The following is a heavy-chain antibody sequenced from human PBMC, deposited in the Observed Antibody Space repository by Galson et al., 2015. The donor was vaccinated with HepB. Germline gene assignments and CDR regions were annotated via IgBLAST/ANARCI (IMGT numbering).Heavy chain of an antibody. J-gene: IGHJ4*02. CDR3: ARAGFCSGDCYKGFDC. CDR2: IKTDGTST. CDR1: GFTFSNYW. D-gene: IGHD2-21*02. V-gene: IGHV3-74*01. Sequence: SLRLSCAASGFTFSNYWMQWVRQAPGKRLVWVARIKTDGTSTNYADSVKGRFTISRDNAKNTLYLQMSSLGDEDTALYYCARAGFCSGDCYKGFDCWGQGTLVTVSS.